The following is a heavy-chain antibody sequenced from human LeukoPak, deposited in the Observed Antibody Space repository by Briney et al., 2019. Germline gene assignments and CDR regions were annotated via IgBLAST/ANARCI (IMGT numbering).Heavy chain of an antibody. J-gene: IGHJ6*03. V-gene: IGHV3-9*01. CDR1: GFTFDDYG. CDR3: AKGLYYYYYMDV. CDR2: ISWNSGSI. Sequence: GGSLRLSCAASGFTFDDYGMSWVRQAPGKGLEWVSGISWNSGSIGYADSVKGRFTISRDNAKNSLYLQMNSLRAEDTALYYCAKGLYYYYYMDVWGKGTTVTISS.